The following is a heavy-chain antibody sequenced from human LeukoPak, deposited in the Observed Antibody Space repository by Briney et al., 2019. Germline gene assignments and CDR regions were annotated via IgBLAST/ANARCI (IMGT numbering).Heavy chain of an antibody. CDR3: AKDNLYYDSSGHYPHGEGY. CDR1: GFTFSSYG. J-gene: IGHJ4*02. CDR2: IRYDGSNK. V-gene: IGHV3-30*02. D-gene: IGHD3-22*01. Sequence: PGGSLRLSCAASGFTFSSYGMHWVRQAPGKGLEWVAFIRYDGSNKYYADSVKGRFTISRDNSKNTLYLQMNSLGAEDTAVYYCAKDNLYYDSSGHYPHGEGYWGQGTLVTVSS.